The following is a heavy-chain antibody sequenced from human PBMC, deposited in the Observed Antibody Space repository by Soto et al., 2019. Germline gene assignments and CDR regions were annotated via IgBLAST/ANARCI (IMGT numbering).Heavy chain of an antibody. CDR1: GFTFSSYA. Sequence: EVQLLESGGGLVQPGGSLRLSCAASGFTFSSYAMSWVRQAPGKGLEWVSGISDSGGSTYYADSVKGRFTISRDNSKNTLYLQMNSLRAEDTAVSYCANGCGGTCYSRIHYWGQGTLVTVSS. J-gene: IGHJ4*02. CDR2: ISDSGGST. V-gene: IGHV3-23*01. D-gene: IGHD2-15*01. CDR3: ANGCGGTCYSRIHY.